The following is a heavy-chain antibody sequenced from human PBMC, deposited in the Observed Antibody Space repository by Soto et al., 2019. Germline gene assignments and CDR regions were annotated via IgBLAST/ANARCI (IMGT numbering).Heavy chain of an antibody. CDR1: GYTFTSYD. CDR2: MNPNSGNT. Sequence: ASVKVSCKASGYTFTSYDINWVRQATGQGLEWMGWMNPNSGNTGYAQKFQGRVTMTRNTSISTAYMELSSLRSEDTAVYYCARTIRFLRRYYYYYYYMDVWGKGTTVTVSS. D-gene: IGHD3-3*01. J-gene: IGHJ6*03. V-gene: IGHV1-8*01. CDR3: ARTIRFLRRYYYYYYYMDV.